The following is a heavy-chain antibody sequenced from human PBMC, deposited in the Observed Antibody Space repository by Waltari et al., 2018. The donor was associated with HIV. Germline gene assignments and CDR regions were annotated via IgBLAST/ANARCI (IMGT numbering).Heavy chain of an antibody. CDR1: GFHFNRLW. Sequence: EMQLVQSGGGLVQPGGSLRLSCAASGFHFNRLWMSWGRQAPGKGLEWVANINEDGSARAYVASVRGRFTISRDNTKNVLFLQMDSLRVEDTAIYYCARAEIWGQGTVVTVSS. CDR2: INEDGSAR. CDR3: ARAEI. J-gene: IGHJ4*02. V-gene: IGHV3-7*03.